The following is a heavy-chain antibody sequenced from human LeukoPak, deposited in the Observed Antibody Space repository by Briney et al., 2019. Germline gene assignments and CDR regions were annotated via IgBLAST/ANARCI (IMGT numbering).Heavy chain of an antibody. CDR2: ISSSSSTI. D-gene: IGHD6-13*01. Sequence: GGSLRLSCAASGFTFSSYSMNWVRQAPGKGLEWVSYISSSSSTIYYADSVKGRFTISRDNAKNSLYLQMNSLRAENTAVYYCAREMVAAAGDYWGQGTLVTVSS. CDR1: GFTFSSYS. J-gene: IGHJ4*02. CDR3: AREMVAAAGDY. V-gene: IGHV3-48*04.